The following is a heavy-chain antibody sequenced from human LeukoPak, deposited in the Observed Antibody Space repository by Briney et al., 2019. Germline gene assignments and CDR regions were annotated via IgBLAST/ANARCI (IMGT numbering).Heavy chain of an antibody. Sequence: GGSLRLSCAASGFTLSSYAMSWVRQAPGKGLEWVSAISDSGNTYHADSVKGRFTISRDSSKNTLFLQMNRLRPEDAAVYYCATRRYYYDSSDDAFDIWGQGTMVTVSS. J-gene: IGHJ3*02. CDR2: ISDSGNT. CDR3: ATRRYYYDSSDDAFDI. V-gene: IGHV3-23*01. D-gene: IGHD3-22*01. CDR1: GFTLSSYA.